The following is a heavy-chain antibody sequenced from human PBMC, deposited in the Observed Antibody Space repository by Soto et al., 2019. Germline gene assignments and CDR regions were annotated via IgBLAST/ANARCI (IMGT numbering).Heavy chain of an antibody. D-gene: IGHD3-10*01. Sequence: ASVKVSCTASGYTFTNYGISWVRQDTGQGLEWMGWISTYNGNTHYARKFQGRVAMTTDTSPNTAYQELRSLRSDDTAVYYCARAGSSLGYAMDVWGQGTTVTVSS. CDR1: GYTFTNYG. J-gene: IGHJ6*02. CDR2: ISTYNGNT. V-gene: IGHV1-18*04. CDR3: ARAGSSLGYAMDV.